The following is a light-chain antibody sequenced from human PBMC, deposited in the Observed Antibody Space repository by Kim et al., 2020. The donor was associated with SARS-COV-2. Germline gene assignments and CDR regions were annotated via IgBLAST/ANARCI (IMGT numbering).Light chain of an antibody. CDR3: QQYGISRT. J-gene: IGKJ1*01. Sequence: EIVLTQSPGTLSLSTGERATLSCRASQSVGNSYLAWYQQKPGQAPRLVIFGASSRATGIPDRFSGSGSGTDFTLTISRLEPEDFAVYYCQQYGISRTFGQGTKVDIK. CDR1: QSVGNSY. V-gene: IGKV3-20*01. CDR2: GAS.